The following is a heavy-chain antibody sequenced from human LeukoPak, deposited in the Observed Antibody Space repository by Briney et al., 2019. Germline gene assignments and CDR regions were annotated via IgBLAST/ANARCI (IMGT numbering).Heavy chain of an antibody. CDR3: ARGRVYYYDSSGYFDY. D-gene: IGHD3-22*01. CDR1: GGSISSGSYY. Sequence: SETLSLTCTVSGGSISSGSYYWSWIRQPAGKGLEWIGRIYTSGSTNYNPSLKSRVTISVDTSKNQFSLKLSSVTAADTAVCYCARGRVYYYDSSGYFDYWGQGTLVTVSS. CDR2: IYTSGST. J-gene: IGHJ4*02. V-gene: IGHV4-61*02.